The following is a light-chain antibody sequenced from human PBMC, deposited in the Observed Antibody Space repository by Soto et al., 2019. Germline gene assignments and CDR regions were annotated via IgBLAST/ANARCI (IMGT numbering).Light chain of an antibody. CDR2: PAS. CDR1: QSISSY. CDR3: QQSYSTPYT. J-gene: IGKJ2*01. V-gene: IGKV1-39*01. Sequence: DIQITQSPSSLSASVGDRVTITCRASQSISSYSNGYQQKPWKAPKLLIYPASSLQSGDPSRFGGRGSGTDLTRNISSLQPEGFATYYCQQSYSTPYTFGQATKLDFK.